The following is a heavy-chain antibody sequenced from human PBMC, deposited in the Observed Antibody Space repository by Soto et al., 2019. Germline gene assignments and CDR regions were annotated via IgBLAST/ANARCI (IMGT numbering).Heavy chain of an antibody. V-gene: IGHV3-48*02. Sequence: EVQLVESGGGLVQPGGSLRLSCTASGFTFISYNMEWVRQAPGRGLEWVASISGGSGFIYYADSLKGRFIISRDNAKNPLFLQMSSLRDEVKAVYYCLRGGGDGRKAFDYWGQGVLVTVSS. CDR2: ISGGSGFI. D-gene: IGHD3-16*01. CDR1: GFTFISYN. CDR3: LRGGGDGRKAFDY. J-gene: IGHJ4*02.